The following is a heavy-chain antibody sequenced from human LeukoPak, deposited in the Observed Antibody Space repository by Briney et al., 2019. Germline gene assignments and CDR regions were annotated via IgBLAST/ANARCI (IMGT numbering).Heavy chain of an antibody. CDR1: GGSFSHYY. V-gene: IGHV4-34*01. J-gene: IGHJ6*03. CDR2: INDSGTI. D-gene: IGHD1-7*01. Sequence: SETLSLTCAVYGGSFSHYYWSWIRQSPGMGLGWIGEINDSGTINYNPSLMSRVTISLDKSKNQFSLRLSSATAADTAVYYCARRWNYGRNYYIDVWGKGATVSVSS. CDR3: ARRWNYGRNYYIDV.